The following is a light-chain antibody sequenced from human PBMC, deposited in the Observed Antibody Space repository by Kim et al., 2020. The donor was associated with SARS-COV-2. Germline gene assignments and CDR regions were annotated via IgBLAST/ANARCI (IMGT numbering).Light chain of an antibody. V-gene: IGKV1D-12*01. CDR1: QDISSW. CDR2: EAS. CDR3: QQYNSYPRT. J-gene: IGKJ2*02. Sequence: DIQMTQSPSSVSASVGDRVTITCRASQDISSWLGWYQQRPGKAPKVLIYEASNLQSGVPSRFSGSGSGTDFTLTISSLQPEDFATYYCQQYNSYPRTFGGGTKLEI.